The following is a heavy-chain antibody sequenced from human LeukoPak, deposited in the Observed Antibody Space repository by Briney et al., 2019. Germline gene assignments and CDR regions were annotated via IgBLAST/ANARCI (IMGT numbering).Heavy chain of an antibody. V-gene: IGHV4-34*01. CDR3: ARGPVTTFFDY. D-gene: IGHD4-17*01. Sequence: SETLSLTCTVSGGSISGYYWSWIRQPPGKGLEWIGEINHSGSTNYNPSLKSRVTISVDTSKNQFSLKLSSVTAADTAVYYCARGPVTTFFDYWGQGTLVTVSS. J-gene: IGHJ4*02. CDR2: INHSGST. CDR1: GGSISGYY.